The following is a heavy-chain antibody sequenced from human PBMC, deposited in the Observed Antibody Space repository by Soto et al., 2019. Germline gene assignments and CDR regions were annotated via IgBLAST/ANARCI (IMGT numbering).Heavy chain of an antibody. CDR3: ARSKPSGGVVVVAATYFDY. Sequence: SETLSLTCTVSGGSISSYYWSWIRQPPGKGLEWIGYIYYSGSTNYNPSLKSRVTISVDTSKNQFSLKLSSVTAADTAVYYCARSKPSGGVVVVAATYFDYWGQGTLVTVSS. J-gene: IGHJ4*02. D-gene: IGHD2-15*01. CDR2: IYYSGST. CDR1: GGSISSYY. V-gene: IGHV4-59*08.